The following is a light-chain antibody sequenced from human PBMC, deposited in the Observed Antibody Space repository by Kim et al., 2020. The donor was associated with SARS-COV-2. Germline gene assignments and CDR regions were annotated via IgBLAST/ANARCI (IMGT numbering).Light chain of an antibody. CDR1: QDISNY. V-gene: IGKV1-33*01. CDR3: QQYDNLPQT. Sequence: DIQMTQSPSYMSASVGDRVTITCQASQDISNYLNWYQQKPGKAPKLLIYDASNLETGVPSRFSGRGSGTDFTFTISSLQPEDIATYYRQQYDNLPQTFRPWTKVHL. J-gene: IGKJ3*01. CDR2: DAS.